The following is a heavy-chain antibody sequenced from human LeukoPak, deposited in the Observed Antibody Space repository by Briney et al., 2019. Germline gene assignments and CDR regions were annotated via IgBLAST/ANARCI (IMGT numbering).Heavy chain of an antibody. CDR1: GFTFITYW. V-gene: IGHV3-74*01. CDR3: ARAPSEIGGYYPEYFRH. Sequence: SGGSLRLSCAASGFTFITYWMHWVRQAPGKGLVWVSRIKSDGGTNYADSVKGRFTISRDNAKKTVSLQMNSLRPEDTGVYYCARAPSEIGGYYPEYFRHWGQGTLVTVSS. CDR2: IKSDGGT. J-gene: IGHJ1*01. D-gene: IGHD3-22*01.